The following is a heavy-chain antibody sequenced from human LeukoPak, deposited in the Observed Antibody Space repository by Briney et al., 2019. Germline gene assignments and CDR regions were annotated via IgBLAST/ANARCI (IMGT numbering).Heavy chain of an antibody. CDR2: ISYDGSNK. CDR3: ARVWFGELLPDY. J-gene: IGHJ4*02. CDR1: GFTVSSNY. D-gene: IGHD3-10*01. Sequence: GGSLRLSCAVSGFTVSSNYMSWVRQAPGKGLEWVAVISYDGSNKYYADSVKGRFTISRDNSKNTLYLQMNSLRAEDTAVYYCARVWFGELLPDYWGQGTLVTVSS. V-gene: IGHV3-30*19.